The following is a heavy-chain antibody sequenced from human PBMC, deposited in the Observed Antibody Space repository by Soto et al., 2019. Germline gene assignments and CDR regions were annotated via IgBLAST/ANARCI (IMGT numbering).Heavy chain of an antibody. CDR3: AKGRSYYYYYGVDV. CDR2: ISGSGGST. Sequence: PGGSLRLSCAASGFTFSSYAMSWVRQAPGNGLEWVSAISGSGGSTYYADSVKGRFTISRDNSKNTLYLQMNSLRAEDTALYYCAKGRSYYYYYGVDVWGQGTTVTVSS. CDR1: GFTFSSYA. V-gene: IGHV3-23*01. J-gene: IGHJ6*02.